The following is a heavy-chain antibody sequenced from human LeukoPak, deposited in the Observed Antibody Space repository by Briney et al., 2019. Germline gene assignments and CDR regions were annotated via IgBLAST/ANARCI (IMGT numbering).Heavy chain of an antibody. Sequence: PSETLSLTCAVYGGSFSGYYWSWIRQPPGKGLEWIGEINHSGSTNYNPSLKSRVTISVDTSKNQFSLKLSSVTAADTAVYYCAKERGFGGDYYFDYWGQGTLVTVSS. D-gene: IGHD3-10*01. CDR3: AKERGFGGDYYFDY. J-gene: IGHJ4*02. CDR1: GGSFSGYY. CDR2: INHSGST. V-gene: IGHV4-34*01.